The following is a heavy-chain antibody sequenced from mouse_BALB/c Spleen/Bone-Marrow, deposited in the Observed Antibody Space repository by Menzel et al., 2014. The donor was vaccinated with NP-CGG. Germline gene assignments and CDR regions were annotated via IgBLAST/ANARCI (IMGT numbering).Heavy chain of an antibody. V-gene: IGHV3-8*02. J-gene: IGHJ4*01. CDR1: GDSITSCY. CDR2: ISYSGST. D-gene: IGHD2-2*01. Sequence: VQLQQSGPSLVKPSQTLSLTCSVTGDSITSCYWNWIRQFPGNKLEYMGYISYSGSTYYNPSLKSRISITRDTSKNQYYLQLKSVTTEDTATYYCARFGYDYALDYWGQGTSVTVSS. CDR3: ARFGYDYALDY.